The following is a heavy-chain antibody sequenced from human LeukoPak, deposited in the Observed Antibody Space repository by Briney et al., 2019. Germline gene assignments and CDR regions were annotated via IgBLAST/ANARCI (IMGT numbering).Heavy chain of an antibody. D-gene: IGHD3-22*01. CDR3: ARGYYYGSSGYYVDAFDI. J-gene: IGHJ3*02. CDR1: GGSISSYY. Sequence: SETLSLTCTVSGGSISSYYWSWIRQPPGKGLEWIGYIYYSGSTNYNPSLKSRVTISVDTSKNQFSLKLSSVTAADTAVHYCARGYYYGSSGYYVDAFDIWGQGTMVTVSS. CDR2: IYYSGST. V-gene: IGHV4-59*01.